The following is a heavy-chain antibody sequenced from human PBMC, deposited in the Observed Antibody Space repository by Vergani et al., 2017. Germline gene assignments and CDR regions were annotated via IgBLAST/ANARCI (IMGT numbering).Heavy chain of an antibody. CDR2: INPSGGST. J-gene: IGHJ4*02. CDR3: ARPHGDILPPDPRRLDY. V-gene: IGHV1-46*03. CDR1: GYTFTNYY. Sequence: QVLLVQSGAEVKKPGASVRVSCKTSGYTFTNYYIHWVRQAPGQGLEWMGIINPSGGSTTYAQQFQGRLTMTRDTSTRTVYMDLINLRSEDTAVYYCARPHGDILPPDPRRLDYWVQGTLVTVSS.